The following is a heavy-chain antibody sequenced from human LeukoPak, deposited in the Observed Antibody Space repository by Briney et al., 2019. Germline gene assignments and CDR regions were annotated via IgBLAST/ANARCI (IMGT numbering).Heavy chain of an antibody. CDR2: INWNGGST. CDR1: GFTISSNY. V-gene: IGHV3-20*04. J-gene: IGHJ4*02. CDR3: ARWALGEFDY. Sequence: GGSLRLSCAASGFTISSNYMSWVRQAPGEGLEWVSGINWNGGSTGYADSVKGRFTISRDNAKNSLYLQMNSLRAEDTALYYCARWALGEFDYWGQGTLVTVSS. D-gene: IGHD1-26*01.